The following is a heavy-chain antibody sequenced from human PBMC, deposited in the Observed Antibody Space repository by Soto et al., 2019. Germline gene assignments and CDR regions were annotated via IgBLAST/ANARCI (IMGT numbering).Heavy chain of an antibody. V-gene: IGHV3-30*18. CDR2: ISYDGTKT. J-gene: IGHJ4*02. Sequence: QVQLVESGGGVVQPGRSLRVSCAASGFTFSIYAMHWVRQAPGTGLEWVAVISYDGTKTYYADSVKGRFTISRDNSKNTVYLQMISLRDEDTAVYYCAKDRGARRQWLIDPFDSWGQGTLVTVSP. D-gene: IGHD6-19*01. CDR1: GFTFSIYA. CDR3: AKDRGARRQWLIDPFDS.